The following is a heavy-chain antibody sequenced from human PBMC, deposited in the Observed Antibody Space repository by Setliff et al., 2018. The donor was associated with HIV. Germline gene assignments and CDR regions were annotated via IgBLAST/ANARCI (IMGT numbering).Heavy chain of an antibody. Sequence: ASVKVSCKASGYTFTSYAMHWVRQAPGQRLEWMGRINPKSGGTNYAQNFQGRVTMTRDTSRKTAYMELKRLTSDDTAVYYCARDGVWDEYYYYYMDVWGKGTTVTVSS. D-gene: IGHD3-16*01. CDR1: GYTFTSYA. V-gene: IGHV1-2*06. CDR2: INPKSGGT. J-gene: IGHJ6*03. CDR3: ARDGVWDEYYYYYMDV.